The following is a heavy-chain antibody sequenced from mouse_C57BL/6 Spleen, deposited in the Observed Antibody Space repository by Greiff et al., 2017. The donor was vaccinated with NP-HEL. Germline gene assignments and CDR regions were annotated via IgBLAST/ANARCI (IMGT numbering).Heavy chain of an antibody. J-gene: IGHJ4*01. V-gene: IGHV1-64*01. CDR3: ARHYYGSSYAMDY. Sequence: QVQLQQSGAELVKPGASVKLSCKASGYTFTSYWMHWVKQRPGQGLEWIGMIHPNSGSTNYNEKFKSKATLTVDKSSSTAYMQLSSLTSEDSAVYYCARHYYGSSYAMDYWGQGTSVTVSS. CDR2: IHPNSGST. D-gene: IGHD1-1*01. CDR1: GYTFTSYW.